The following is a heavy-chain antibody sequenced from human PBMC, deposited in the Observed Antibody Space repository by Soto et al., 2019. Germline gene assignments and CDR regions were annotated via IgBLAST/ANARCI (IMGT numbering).Heavy chain of an antibody. J-gene: IGHJ5*02. CDR1: GGSFSGYY. V-gene: IGHV4-34*01. Sequence: SETLSLTCAVYGGSFSGYYWSWIRQPPGKGLEWIGEINHSGSTNYNPSLKSRVTISVDTSKNQFSLKLSSVTAVDTDVYYCASAPRFGELLYNWFDPWGQGTLVTVSS. D-gene: IGHD3-10*01. CDR2: INHSGST. CDR3: ASAPRFGELLYNWFDP.